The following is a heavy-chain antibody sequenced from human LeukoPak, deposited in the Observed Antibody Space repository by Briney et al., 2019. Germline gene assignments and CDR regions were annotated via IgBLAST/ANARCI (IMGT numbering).Heavy chain of an antibody. Sequence: GGSLRLSCAASGFSFSDHYMSWIRQAPGKGLEWVSYISSSRSFTNYADSVKGRFTLSRDPAKNSLYLQMNSLRAEDTAVYYCARLRGYSYGLDYWGQGILVTVSS. CDR3: ARLRGYSYGLDY. CDR2: ISSSRSFT. V-gene: IGHV3-11*03. J-gene: IGHJ4*02. D-gene: IGHD5-18*01. CDR1: GFSFSDHY.